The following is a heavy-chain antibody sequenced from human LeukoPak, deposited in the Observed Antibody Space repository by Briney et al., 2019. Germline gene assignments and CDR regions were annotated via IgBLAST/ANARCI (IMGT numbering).Heavy chain of an antibody. J-gene: IGHJ4*02. D-gene: IGHD6-13*01. CDR1: GFTFSSYA. CDR3: AKTASSSWYSLGYFDY. Sequence: GGSLRLSCAASGFTFSSYAMSWVRQAPGKGLEWVSAISGSGGSTYYADSVKGRFTISRDNSKNTLYLQMNSLRAKDTAVYYCAKTASSSWYSLGYFDYWGQGTLVTVSS. V-gene: IGHV3-23*01. CDR2: ISGSGGST.